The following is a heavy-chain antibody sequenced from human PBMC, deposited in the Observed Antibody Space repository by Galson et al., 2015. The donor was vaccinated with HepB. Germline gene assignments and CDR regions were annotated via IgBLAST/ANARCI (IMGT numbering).Heavy chain of an antibody. CDR1: GGTFSSYA. V-gene: IGHV1-69*04. CDR3: ARSGDWAGRGATVTPRGASRYMDV. J-gene: IGHJ6*03. CDR2: IIPILGIA. D-gene: IGHD4-17*01. Sequence: SVKVSCKASGGTFSSYAISWVRQAPGQGLEWMGRIIPILGIANYAQKFQGRVTITADKSTSTAYMELSSLRSEDTAVYYCARSGDWAGRGATVTPRGASRYMDVWGKGTTVTVSS.